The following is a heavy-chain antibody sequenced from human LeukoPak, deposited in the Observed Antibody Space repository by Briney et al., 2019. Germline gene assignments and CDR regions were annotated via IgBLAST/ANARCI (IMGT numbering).Heavy chain of an antibody. D-gene: IGHD2-15*01. CDR2: IHHSGNT. CDR3: ARDTSSRWYLFDY. Sequence: SETLSLTCSVSGFSMSSGYPWGWIRQSPGKGLEWIGTIHHSGNTDYNPSLESRVTMSIDTSKNEFSLKLNFVTAADTGVYYCARDTSSRWYLFDYWGQRSQVTVSS. CDR1: GFSMSSGYP. V-gene: IGHV4-38-2*02. J-gene: IGHJ4*02.